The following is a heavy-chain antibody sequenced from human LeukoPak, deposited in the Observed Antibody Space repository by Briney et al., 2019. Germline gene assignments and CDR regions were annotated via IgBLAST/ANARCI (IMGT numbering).Heavy chain of an antibody. Sequence: GGSLRLSCVASGFTFSEFAMNWVRQVPGKGPEWVSHIGGGGVDREYEESVKGRFTVSRDNSRNSLYVQMNSLRGEDTAIYYCAKDSIERNGVYDAFDVWGQGTKVTVAS. CDR3: AKDSIERNGVYDAFDV. CDR1: GFTFSEFA. CDR2: IGGGGVDR. J-gene: IGHJ3*01. V-gene: IGHV3-23*01. D-gene: IGHD2-8*01.